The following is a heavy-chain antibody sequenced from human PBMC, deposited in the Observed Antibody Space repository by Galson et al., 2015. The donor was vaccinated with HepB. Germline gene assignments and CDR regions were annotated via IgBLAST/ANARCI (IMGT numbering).Heavy chain of an antibody. J-gene: IGHJ6*02. D-gene: IGHD2-15*01. CDR3: AKMRKDIVVVESYGMDV. CDR2: ISYDGSNK. V-gene: IGHV3-30*18. CDR1: GFTFSSYG. Sequence: SLRLSCAASGFTFSSYGMHWVRQAPGKGLEWVAVISYDGSNKYYADSVKGRFTISRDNSKNTLYLQMNSLRAEDTAVYYCAKMRKDIVVVESYGMDVWGQGTTVTVSS.